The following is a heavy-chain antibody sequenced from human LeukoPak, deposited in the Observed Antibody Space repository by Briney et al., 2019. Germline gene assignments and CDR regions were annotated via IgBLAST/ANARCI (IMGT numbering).Heavy chain of an antibody. CDR3: ASYRDGYKSAFDL. V-gene: IGHV3-48*03. D-gene: IGHD5-24*01. J-gene: IGHJ3*01. CDR1: GFTFSTYE. Sequence: GGSLRLSCAASGFTFSTYEMNWVRQAPGKALEWISFISTDGNTMYYADSVKGRFTISRDNAKNSLYLQMNSLRAEDTALYYCASYRDGYKSAFDLWGQGTMVTVSS. CDR2: ISTDGNTM.